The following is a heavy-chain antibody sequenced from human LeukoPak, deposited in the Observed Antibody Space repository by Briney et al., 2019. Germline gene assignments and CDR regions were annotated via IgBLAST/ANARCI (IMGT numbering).Heavy chain of an antibody. J-gene: IGHJ4*02. D-gene: IGHD5-18*01. CDR3: AREVVVYRYGYDSRPIDY. CDR1: GGTFSSYA. CDR2: IIPILGIA. V-gene: IGHV1-69*04. Sequence: ASVKVSCTASGGTFSSYAISWVRQAPGQGLEWMGRIIPILGIANYAQKFQGRVTITADKSTSTAYMELSSLRSEDTAVYYCAREVVVYRYGYDSRPIDYWGQGTLVTVSS.